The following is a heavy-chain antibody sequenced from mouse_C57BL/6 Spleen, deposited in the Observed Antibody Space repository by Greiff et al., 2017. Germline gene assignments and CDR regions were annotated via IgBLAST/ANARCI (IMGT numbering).Heavy chain of an antibody. CDR3: ARWYGNYFYYAMDY. Sequence: QVQLQQPGTELVKPGASGYTFTSYWMHWVKQRPGKGLEWIGNINPSNGGTNYNEKFKSKATLTVDKSSSTAYMQLSSLTSEDSAVYYCARWYGNYFYYAMDYWGQGTSVTVSS. CDR2: INPSNGGT. V-gene: IGHV1-53*01. D-gene: IGHD2-10*02. J-gene: IGHJ4*01. CDR1: GYTFTSYW.